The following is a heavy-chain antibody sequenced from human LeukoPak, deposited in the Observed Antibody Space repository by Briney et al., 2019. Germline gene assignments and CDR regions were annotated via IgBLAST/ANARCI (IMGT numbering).Heavy chain of an antibody. J-gene: IGHJ4*02. CDR2: IYSGGST. D-gene: IGHD7-27*01. CDR1: GFTVSSNY. V-gene: IGHV3-53*01. Sequence: GESLKISCAASGFTVSSNYMSWVRQAPGKGLEWVSVIYSGGSTYYADSVKGRFTISRDNSKNTLYLQMNSLRAEDTAVYYRAKPWGSDYWGQGTLVTVSS. CDR3: AKPWGSDY.